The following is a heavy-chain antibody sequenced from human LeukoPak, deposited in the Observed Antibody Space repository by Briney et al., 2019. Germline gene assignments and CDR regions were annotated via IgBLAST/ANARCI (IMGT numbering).Heavy chain of an antibody. D-gene: IGHD6-19*01. J-gene: IGHJ4*02. Sequence: GASVKVSCQVSGYTLTDLSMHGVRQAPGKGLEWMGGFDPEDGETSYAQKFQGRVTITADESTSTAYMALSSLRSEDTAVYYCASSGIAVAGFYYWGREPWSPSPQ. CDR3: ASSGIAVAGFYY. CDR1: GYTLTDLS. CDR2: FDPEDGET. V-gene: IGHV1-24*01.